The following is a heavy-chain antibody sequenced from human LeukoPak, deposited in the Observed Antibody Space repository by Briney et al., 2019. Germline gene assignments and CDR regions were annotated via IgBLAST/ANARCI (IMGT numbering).Heavy chain of an antibody. V-gene: IGHV1-46*01. J-gene: IGHJ4*02. CDR3: AREPPASGYFDY. Sequence: SVRASCKAFGHTFTSYYMHGVRQAPRQRLECRGMINPSDGGTSYAQKFQGRVTMTRDTSTISVYMELSSLRSEDTAVYHCAREPPASGYFDYWGQGSLATVSS. CDR1: GHTFTSYY. CDR2: INPSDGGT.